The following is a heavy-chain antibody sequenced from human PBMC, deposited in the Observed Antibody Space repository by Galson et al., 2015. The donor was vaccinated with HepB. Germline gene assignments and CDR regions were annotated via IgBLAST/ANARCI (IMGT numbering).Heavy chain of an antibody. J-gene: IGHJ4*02. Sequence: SLRLSCAASGFTFSTYWMHWVRQAPGKGLVWVSRINSDGSSTTYADSVKGRFTISRDNAKNTLYLQMNSLRAEDTAVYYCARARIAVAGFDYRGQGTLVTVSS. CDR1: GFTFSTYW. D-gene: IGHD6-19*01. V-gene: IGHV3-74*01. CDR3: ARARIAVAGFDY. CDR2: INSDGSST.